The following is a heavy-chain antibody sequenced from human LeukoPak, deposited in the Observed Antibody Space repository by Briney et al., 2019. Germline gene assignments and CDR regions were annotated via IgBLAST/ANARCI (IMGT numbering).Heavy chain of an antibody. J-gene: IGHJ4*02. D-gene: IGHD3-22*01. CDR2: IVPIFATP. CDR3: ARGPVAYYDSSAYYSPDRY. V-gene: IGHV1-69*05. CDR1: GFTFSRYA. Sequence: SVKVSCKASGFTFSRYAISWVRPAPGQGLEWMGGIVPIFATPNYAQKFQGRVTISTDESTTTAYMELSSLRTEDTALYYCARGPVAYYDSSAYYSPDRYWGQGTLVTISS.